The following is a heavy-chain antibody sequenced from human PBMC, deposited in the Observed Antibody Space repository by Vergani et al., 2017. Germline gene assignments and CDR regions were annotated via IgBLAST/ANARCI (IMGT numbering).Heavy chain of an antibody. D-gene: IGHD4-17*01. CDR3: ATPQTVTTGGNEG. CDR2: VDPEDGES. V-gene: IGHV1-69-2*01. Sequence: EVQLVQSGAEVKKPGATMKISCKVSGYTFTDHYMHWVKQAPGKGLEWMGLVDPEDGESIYAEKFKGRVTIAADTSTDTAHLELSSLRSEDTAVYYCATPQTVTTGGNEGWGQGTTVILSS. CDR1: GYTFTDHY. J-gene: IGHJ6*01.